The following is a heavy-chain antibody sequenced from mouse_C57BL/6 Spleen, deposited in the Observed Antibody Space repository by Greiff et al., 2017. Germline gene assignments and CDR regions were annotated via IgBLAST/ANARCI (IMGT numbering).Heavy chain of an antibody. J-gene: IGHJ1*03. CDR2: INYDGSST. V-gene: IGHV5-16*01. D-gene: IGHD2-3*01. CDR1: GFTFSDYY. CDR3: AREGYDGYYWYFDV. Sequence: EVHLVESEGGLVQPGSSMKLSCTASGFTFSDYYMAWVRQVPEKGLEWVANINYDGSSTYYLDSLKSRFIISRDNAKNILYLQMSSLKSEDTATYYCAREGYDGYYWYFDVWGTGTTVTVSS.